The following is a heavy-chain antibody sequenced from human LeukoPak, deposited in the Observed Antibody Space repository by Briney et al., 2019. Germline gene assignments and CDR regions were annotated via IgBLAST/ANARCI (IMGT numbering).Heavy chain of an antibody. CDR3: AKGWNAYYFDY. Sequence: GGSLRPSCAASGFTFSNYAMSWVRQAPGKGLEWVSAISGSGGSTYYADSVKGRFTISRDNSKNTLYLQMNSLRAEDTAVYYCAKGWNAYYFDYWGQGTLVTVSS. V-gene: IGHV3-23*01. J-gene: IGHJ4*02. D-gene: IGHD1-1*01. CDR1: GFTFSNYA. CDR2: ISGSGGST.